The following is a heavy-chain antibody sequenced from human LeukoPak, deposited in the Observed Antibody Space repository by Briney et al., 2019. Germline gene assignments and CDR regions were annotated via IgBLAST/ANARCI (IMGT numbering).Heavy chain of an antibody. CDR1: GGSITSYY. J-gene: IGHJ4*01. Sequence: PSETLSLTCTVSGGSITSYYYTWIRQPPGKGPEWIGYIYYSGNTNYNPSLKSRVTMSLDMSKNQFSLRLTSVTAADTAVYYCAREDSGTSIDYWGQGTLVTVSS. CDR3: AREDSGTSIDY. CDR2: IYYSGNT. V-gene: IGHV4-59*01. D-gene: IGHD1-26*01.